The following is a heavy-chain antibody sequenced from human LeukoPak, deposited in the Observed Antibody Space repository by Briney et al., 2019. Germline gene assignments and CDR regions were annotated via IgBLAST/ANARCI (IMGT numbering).Heavy chain of an antibody. V-gene: IGHV1-2*02. Sequence: ASVKVSCKASGYTFTGYYMHWVRQAPGQGLEWMGWINPSSGGTNYAQKFQGRVTMTRDTSISTAYMELSRLRSDDTAVYYCAFQYGDYWYFDLWGRGTLVTVSS. J-gene: IGHJ2*01. CDR1: GYTFTGYY. CDR3: AFQYGDYWYFDL. CDR2: INPSSGGT. D-gene: IGHD4-17*01.